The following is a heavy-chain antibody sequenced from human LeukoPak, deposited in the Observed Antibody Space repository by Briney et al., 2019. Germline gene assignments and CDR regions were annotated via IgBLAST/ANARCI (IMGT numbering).Heavy chain of an antibody. CDR3: AKDELGASGYPFDY. V-gene: IGHV3-30*02. J-gene: IGHJ4*02. D-gene: IGHD1-26*01. CDR1: GFTFSSYE. CDR2: IRYDGTNK. Sequence: GGSLRLSCAASGFTFSSYEMNWVRQAPGKGLEWVAFIRYDGTNKYYADSVKGRFTISRDDSKNTLYLQMNSLRTEDTAVYYCAKDELGASGYPFDYWGQGTLVTVSS.